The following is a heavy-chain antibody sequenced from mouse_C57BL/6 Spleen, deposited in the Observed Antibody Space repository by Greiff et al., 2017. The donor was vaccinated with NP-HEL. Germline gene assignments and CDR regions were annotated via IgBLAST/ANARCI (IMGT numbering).Heavy chain of an antibody. J-gene: IGHJ4*01. CDR1: GYTFTSYW. Sequence: VQLQQSGAELVRPGSSVKLSCKASGYTFTSYWMDWVKQRPGQGLEWIGNIYPSDSETHYNQKFKDKATLTVDKSSSTAYMQLNSLASEDSAVYNCAKGSADAMDYWGQGTSVTVSS. V-gene: IGHV1-61*01. CDR3: AKGSADAMDY. CDR2: IYPSDSET.